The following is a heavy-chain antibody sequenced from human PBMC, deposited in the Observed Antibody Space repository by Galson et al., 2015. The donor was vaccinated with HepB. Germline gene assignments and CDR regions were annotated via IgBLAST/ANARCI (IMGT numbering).Heavy chain of an antibody. CDR2: VDPEDGET. CDR3: ATRGRRYFDY. V-gene: IGHV1-69-2*01. CDR1: GYTFIDYY. D-gene: IGHD3-10*01. Sequence: VKVSCKVSGYTFIDYYMHWVQQAPGKGLEWMGLVDPEDGETIYAEKFQGRVTITADTSTDAAYMELSSLRSEDTAVYYCATRGRRYFDYWGQGTLVTVSS. J-gene: IGHJ4*02.